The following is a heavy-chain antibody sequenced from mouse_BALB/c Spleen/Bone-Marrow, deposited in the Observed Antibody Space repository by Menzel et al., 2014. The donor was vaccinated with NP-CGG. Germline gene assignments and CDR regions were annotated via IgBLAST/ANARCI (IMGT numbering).Heavy chain of an antibody. CDR2: VWTGGST. CDR3: ARNSDHYSLDY. J-gene: IGHJ4*01. D-gene: IGHD2-12*01. CDR1: GFSLTQYT. V-gene: IGHV2-2*02. Sequence: VQLQQSGPGLVQPSQSLSITCTVSGFSLTQYTIYWIRQSPGKGLEWLGVVWTGGSTDYNATFISRLTITKDNSKSQVFFKMTSLEPTDTAVYYCARNSDHYSLDYWGQGTSDTVSS.